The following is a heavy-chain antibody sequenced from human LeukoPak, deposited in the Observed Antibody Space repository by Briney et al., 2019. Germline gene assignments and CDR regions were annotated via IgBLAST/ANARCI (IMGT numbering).Heavy chain of an antibody. CDR1: GGTFSSYA. CDR2: IIPIFGRA. J-gene: IGHJ3*02. D-gene: IGHD1-26*01. Sequence: GSSVKVSCKASGGTFSSYAISWVRQAPGQGREWMGRIIPIFGRANYAQKFQGRVTITTDESTSTAYMELSSLRSEDTAVYYCARAYSGSYDLDAFDIWGQGTMVTVSS. V-gene: IGHV1-69*05. CDR3: ARAYSGSYDLDAFDI.